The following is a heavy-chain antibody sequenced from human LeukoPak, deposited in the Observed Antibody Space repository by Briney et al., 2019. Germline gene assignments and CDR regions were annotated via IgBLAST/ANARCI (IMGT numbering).Heavy chain of an antibody. CDR3: ARNHIVTGTYFDS. D-gene: IGHD2-21*01. J-gene: IGHJ4*02. CDR2: IYASGYT. CDR1: GDSISSYS. Sequence: SETLSLTCTVSGDSISSYSWSWVRQPAGKGLQWIGRIYASGYTDYDPSLRSRVTMSVDTSKNQFSLKLTSVTAADTSVFFCARNHIVTGTYFDSWGPGTLVTVSS. V-gene: IGHV4-4*07.